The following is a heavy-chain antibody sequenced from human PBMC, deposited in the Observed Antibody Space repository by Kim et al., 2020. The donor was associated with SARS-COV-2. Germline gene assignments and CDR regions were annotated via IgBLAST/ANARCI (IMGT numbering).Heavy chain of an antibody. Sequence: SETLSLTCAVYGGSFSGYYWSWIRQPPGKGLEWIGEINHSGSTNYNPSLKSRVTISVDTSKNQFSLKLSSVTAADTAVYYCARLSSGFSWGQGTLVTVSS. CDR1: GGSFSGYY. CDR2: INHSGST. D-gene: IGHD6-19*01. J-gene: IGHJ4*02. V-gene: IGHV4-34*01. CDR3: ARLSSGFS.